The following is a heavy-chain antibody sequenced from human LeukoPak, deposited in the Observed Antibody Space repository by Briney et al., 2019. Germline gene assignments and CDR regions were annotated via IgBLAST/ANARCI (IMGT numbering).Heavy chain of an antibody. CDR1: GFTFSSYW. V-gene: IGHV3-21*01. CDR2: ISSSSSYI. J-gene: IGHJ5*02. D-gene: IGHD6-13*01. CDR3: ARGVYSSSSGFDP. Sequence: EPGGSLRLSCAASGFTFSSYWMSWVRQAPGKGLEWVSSISSSSSYIYYADSVKGRSTISRDNAKNSLYLQMNSPRAEDTAVYYCARGVYSSSSGFDPWGQGTLVTVSS.